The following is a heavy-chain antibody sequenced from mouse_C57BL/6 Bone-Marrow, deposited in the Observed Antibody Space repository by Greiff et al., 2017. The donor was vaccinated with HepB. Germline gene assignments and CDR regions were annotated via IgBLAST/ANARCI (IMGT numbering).Heavy chain of an antibody. V-gene: IGHV5-4*01. D-gene: IGHD2-3*01. Sequence: EVQLQESGGGLVKPGGSLKLSCAASGFTFSSYAMSWVRQTPEKRLEWVATISDGGSYTYYPDNAKGRFTISRDNAKNNLYLQMSHLKSEDTAMYYCARDDGYYWYFDVWGTGTTVTVSS. CDR1: GFTFSSYA. CDR3: ARDDGYYWYFDV. CDR2: ISDGGSYT. J-gene: IGHJ1*03.